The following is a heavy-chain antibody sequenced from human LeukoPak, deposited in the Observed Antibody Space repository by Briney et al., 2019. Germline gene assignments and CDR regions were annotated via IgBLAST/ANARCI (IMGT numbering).Heavy chain of an antibody. CDR2: IYYSGST. D-gene: IGHD5-18*01. J-gene: IGHJ3*02. V-gene: IGHV4-39*07. CDR1: GGSISSSSYY. Sequence: SSETLSLTCTVSGGSISSSSYYWGWIRQPPGKGLEWIGSIYYSGSTYYNPSLKSRVTISVDTSKNQFSLKLSSVTAADTAVYYCARVIDSYGYLGDDAFDIWGQGTMVTVSS. CDR3: ARVIDSYGYLGDDAFDI.